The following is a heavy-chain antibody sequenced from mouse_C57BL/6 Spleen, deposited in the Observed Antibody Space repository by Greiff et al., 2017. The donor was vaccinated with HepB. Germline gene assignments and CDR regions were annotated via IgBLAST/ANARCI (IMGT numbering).Heavy chain of an antibody. Sequence: EVQLVESGGGLVKPGGSLKLSCAASGFTFSSYAMSWVRQTPEKRLEWVATISDGGSYTYYPDNVKGRFTISRDNAKNNLYLQMSHLKSEDTAMYYCARDRNYSSYPAWFAYWGQGTLVTVSA. V-gene: IGHV5-4*01. CDR3: ARDRNYSSYPAWFAY. D-gene: IGHD2-5*01. CDR2: ISDGGSYT. CDR1: GFTFSSYA. J-gene: IGHJ3*01.